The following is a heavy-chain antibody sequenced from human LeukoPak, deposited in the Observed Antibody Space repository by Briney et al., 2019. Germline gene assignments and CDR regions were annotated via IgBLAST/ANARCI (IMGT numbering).Heavy chain of an antibody. CDR1: GFTFSSYS. D-gene: IGHD4-23*01. CDR2: ISSSSSYI. Sequence: GGSLRLSCAASGFTFSSYSMTSVRQAPGEGLEWVSSISSSSSYISYADSEKGRFNISSDNGKNSLYMQMNSRRAEDTAVYYCAIDRGGDYWGQGTLVTVSS. J-gene: IGHJ4*02. V-gene: IGHV3-21*01. CDR3: AIDRGGDY.